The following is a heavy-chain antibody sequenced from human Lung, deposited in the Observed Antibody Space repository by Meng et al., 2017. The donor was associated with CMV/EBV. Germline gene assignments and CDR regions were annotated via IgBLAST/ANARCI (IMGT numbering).Heavy chain of an antibody. CDR1: GGTFSSYT. CDR3: ASRYCSSTSCYSGFDY. Sequence: SVXVSXKASGGTFSSYTISWVRQAPGQGLEWMGRIIPILGIANYAQKFQGRVTITADKSTSTAYMELSSLRSEDTAVYYCASRYCSSTSCYSGFDYWCQATXVTVSS. J-gene: IGHJ4*02. V-gene: IGHV1-69*02. CDR2: IIPILGIA. D-gene: IGHD2-2*02.